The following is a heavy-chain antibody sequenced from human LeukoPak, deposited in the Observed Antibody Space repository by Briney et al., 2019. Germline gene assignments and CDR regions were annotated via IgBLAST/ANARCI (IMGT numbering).Heavy chain of an antibody. CDR2: IYYSGST. V-gene: IGHV4-59*01. D-gene: IGHD3-10*01. CDR3: ARDRGSRRSYYYYYMDV. J-gene: IGHJ6*03. CDR1: GGSFSSYY. Sequence: PSETLSLTCTVSGGSFSSYYWSWIRQPPGKGLEWIGYIYYSGSTNYNPSLKSRVTISVDTSKNQFSLKLSSVTAADTAVYYCARDRGSRRSYYYYYMDVWGKGTTVTVSS.